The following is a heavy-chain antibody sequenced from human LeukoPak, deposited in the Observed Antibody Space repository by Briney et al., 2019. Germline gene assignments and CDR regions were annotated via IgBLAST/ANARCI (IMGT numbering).Heavy chain of an antibody. CDR3: ARVANITTFGMDV. CDR1: AFTFSSFG. J-gene: IGHJ6*02. CDR2: IWYDGSKK. V-gene: IGHV3-33*01. Sequence: GGSLKLSCAASAFTFSSFGMHWVRQAPGKGLEWVAVIWYDGSKKYYADSVKGRFTIPRDNSKNTLYLQMNSLRAEDTAVYYCARVANITTFGMDVWGQGTTVTVSS. D-gene: IGHD3-9*01.